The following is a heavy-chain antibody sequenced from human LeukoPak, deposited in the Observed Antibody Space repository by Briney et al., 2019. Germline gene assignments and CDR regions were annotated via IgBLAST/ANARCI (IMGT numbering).Heavy chain of an antibody. J-gene: IGHJ6*02. V-gene: IGHV4-34*01. D-gene: IGHD6-19*01. Sequence: SETPSLTCAVYGGSFSGYCWTWIRQPPGKGLEWIGEINHSGSTTYNPSLKSRVTISVDTSKKQFSLKLSSVTAADTAVYYCARAVAAPEGEWGMDVWGQGTTVTVSS. CDR2: INHSGST. CDR1: GGSFSGYC. CDR3: ARAVAAPEGEWGMDV.